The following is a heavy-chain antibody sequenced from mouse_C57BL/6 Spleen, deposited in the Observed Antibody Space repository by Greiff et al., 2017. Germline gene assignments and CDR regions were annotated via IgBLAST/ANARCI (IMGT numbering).Heavy chain of an antibody. V-gene: IGHV1-52*01. J-gene: IGHJ4*01. CDR3: ARAGGNYDAMDD. Sequence: QVQLQQPGAELVRPGSSVKLSCKASGYTFTSYWMHWVKQRPIQGLEWIGNIDPSDSETHYNQKFKDKATLTVDKSSSTAYMQLSSLTSEDSAVCYCARAGGNYDAMDDWGQGTSVTVSS. CDR2: IDPSDSET. D-gene: IGHD2-1*01. CDR1: GYTFTSYW.